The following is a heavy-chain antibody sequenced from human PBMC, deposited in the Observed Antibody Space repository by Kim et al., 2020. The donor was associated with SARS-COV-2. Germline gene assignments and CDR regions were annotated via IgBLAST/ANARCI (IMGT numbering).Heavy chain of an antibody. CDR3: ARRTTLNAFDI. CDR1: GDSVSTNSAA. CDR2: TYYKSKWNN. Sequence: SQTLSLTCGISGDSVSTNSAAWNWLRQSPSRGLEWLGGTYYKSKWNNDYAASVKSRIVINPDTSKNQFSLQLSSVTPEDTAVYYCARRTTLNAFDIWGQGTVVTVSS. J-gene: IGHJ3*02. V-gene: IGHV6-1*01.